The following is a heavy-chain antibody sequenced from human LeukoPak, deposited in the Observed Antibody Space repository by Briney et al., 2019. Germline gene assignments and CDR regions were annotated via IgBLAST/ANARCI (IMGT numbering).Heavy chain of an antibody. CDR1: GFTFSNYA. V-gene: IGHV3-23*01. D-gene: IGHD6-19*01. CDR2: ISGSGAVT. Sequence: GGSLRLSCAASGFTFSNYAMDWVRQAPGKGLEWVSAISGSGAVTYYADSVKGRFTFSRDNSKNTLYLQMTSLRAEDTAVYFCARQGGDWYAFDYWGQGTLVTASS. CDR3: ARQGGDWYAFDY. J-gene: IGHJ4*02.